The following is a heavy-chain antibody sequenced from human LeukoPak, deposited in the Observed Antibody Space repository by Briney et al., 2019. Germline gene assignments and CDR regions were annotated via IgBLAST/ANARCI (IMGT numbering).Heavy chain of an antibody. CDR3: ARTDSSGYTFDY. V-gene: IGHV3-21*01. CDR1: GFSFSTYA. J-gene: IGHJ4*02. Sequence: GGSLRLSCVASGFSFSTYAMNWVRQAPGKGLEWVSSISNSGSYIYYADSVKGRFTISRDNAKNSLYLQMNSLRAEDTAVYYCARTDSSGYTFDYWGQGTLVTVSS. D-gene: IGHD3-22*01. CDR2: ISNSGSYI.